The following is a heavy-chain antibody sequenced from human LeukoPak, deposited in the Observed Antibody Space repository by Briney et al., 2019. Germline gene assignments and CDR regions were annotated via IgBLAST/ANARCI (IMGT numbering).Heavy chain of an antibody. CDR3: ARAGETGYPFYWFDP. CDR2: MNPNSGNT. D-gene: IGHD3-9*01. J-gene: IGHJ5*02. CDR1: GYTFTSYD. V-gene: IGHV1-8*03. Sequence: ASVKVSCKASGYTFTSYDINWVRQATGQGLEWMGWMNPNSGNTGYAQKFQGRVTITRNTSISTAYMELSSLRSEDTAVYYCARAGETGYPFYWFDPWGQGTLVTVSS.